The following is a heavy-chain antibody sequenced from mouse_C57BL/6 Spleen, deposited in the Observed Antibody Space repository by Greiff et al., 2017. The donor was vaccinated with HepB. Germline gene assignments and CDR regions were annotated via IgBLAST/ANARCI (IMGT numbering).Heavy chain of an antibody. Sequence: QVQLQQSGAELARPGASVKMSCKASGYTFTSYTMHWVKQRPGQGLEWIGYINPSSGYTKYNQKFKDKATLTADKSSSTAYIQLSSLTSEDSAVYYCVRAYYSNYGYFDVWGTGTTVTVSS. D-gene: IGHD2-5*01. CDR3: VRAYYSNYGYFDV. J-gene: IGHJ1*03. CDR2: INPSSGYT. CDR1: GYTFTSYT. V-gene: IGHV1-4*01.